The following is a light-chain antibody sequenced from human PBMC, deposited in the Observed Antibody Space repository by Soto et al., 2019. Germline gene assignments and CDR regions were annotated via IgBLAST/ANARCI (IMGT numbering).Light chain of an antibody. V-gene: IGLV2-8*01. CDR2: DVS. J-gene: IGLJ1*01. CDR3: SSYTDRNNLV. CDR1: SSDISGYNS. Sequence: QSALTQSPSASGSPGQSVTISCTGTSSDISGYNSVSWYQQHPGKAPKVMIYDVSKRPSGVPDRFSGSKSGNTASLTVSALQAEDEADYYCSSYTDRNNLVFGTGTKLTVL.